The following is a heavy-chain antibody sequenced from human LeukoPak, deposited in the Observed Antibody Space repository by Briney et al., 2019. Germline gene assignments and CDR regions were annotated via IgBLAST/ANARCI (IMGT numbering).Heavy chain of an antibody. V-gene: IGHV3-23*01. J-gene: IGHJ4*02. CDR2: LTGDGGT. D-gene: IGHD1-20*01. CDR3: AKVKWKLIGYFDY. Sequence: GGSLRLSCAASGFTFSSYAMSWVRQAPGKGLGWVSVLTGDGGTYYADSVKGRFTNSRDDSKNTLFLQMNSLRAEDTAVYFCAKVKWKLIGYFDYWGQGTLVTVSS. CDR1: GFTFSSYA.